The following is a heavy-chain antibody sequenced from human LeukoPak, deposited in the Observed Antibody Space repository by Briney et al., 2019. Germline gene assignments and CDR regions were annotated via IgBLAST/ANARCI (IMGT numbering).Heavy chain of an antibody. Sequence: GASVKVSCKTSGYTFTDYFVHWVRQAPGQGLEWMGWINPNSGDTDYAQKFQGRVTMTGDTSISTAYMDLSRLRPDDTAVYYCARDLSRVAGTYYFDYWSQGTLVTVSS. D-gene: IGHD6-19*01. CDR1: GYTFTDYF. V-gene: IGHV1-2*02. J-gene: IGHJ4*02. CDR2: INPNSGDT. CDR3: ARDLSRVAGTYYFDY.